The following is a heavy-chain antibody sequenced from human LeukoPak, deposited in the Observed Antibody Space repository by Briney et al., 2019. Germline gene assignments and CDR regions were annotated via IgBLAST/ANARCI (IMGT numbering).Heavy chain of an antibody. CDR1: GFTVSSNY. V-gene: IGHV3-74*01. CDR3: VRNMVRGVVYFDS. J-gene: IGHJ4*02. Sequence: GGSLRLSCAASGFTVSSNYMSWVRQAPGKGLVWVSRISYDGGGTNYADSVKGRFTISRDNAKNTLYLQMNSLRVEDTAVYYCVRNMVRGVVYFDSWGQGALVTVSS. D-gene: IGHD3-10*01. CDR2: ISYDGGGT.